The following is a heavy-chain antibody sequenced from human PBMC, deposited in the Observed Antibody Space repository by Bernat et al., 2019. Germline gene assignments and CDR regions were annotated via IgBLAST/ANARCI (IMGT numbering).Heavy chain of an antibody. CDR2: IKQDGSEK. V-gene: IGHV3-7*01. CDR1: GFTFSSYW. J-gene: IGHJ2*01. CDR3: ARDTTGTTPSWYFDL. D-gene: IGHD1-1*01. Sequence: EVQLVESGGGLVQPGGSLRLSCAASGFTFSSYWMTWVRQAPGKGLEWVANIKQDGSEKYYVDSVKGRFTISRDNAKNSLYLQMNSLRAEDTAVYYCARDTTGTTPSWYFDLWGRGTLVTVSS.